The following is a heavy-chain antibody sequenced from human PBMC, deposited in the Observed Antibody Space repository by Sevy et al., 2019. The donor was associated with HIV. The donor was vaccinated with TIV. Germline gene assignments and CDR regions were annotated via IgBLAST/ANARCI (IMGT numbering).Heavy chain of an antibody. CDR2: IYYSGST. J-gene: IGHJ5*02. CDR3: AREGASIFGTSYWFDP. Sequence: SETLSLTCTVSGGPIGSYYWSWIRQPPGKGLEWIGYIYYSGSTNYNPSLKSRVTISVDTSKNKFSLKLSSVTAADTVVYYCAREGASIFGTSYWFDPWGQGTLVTVSS. CDR1: GGPIGSYY. V-gene: IGHV4-59*01. D-gene: IGHD1-7*01.